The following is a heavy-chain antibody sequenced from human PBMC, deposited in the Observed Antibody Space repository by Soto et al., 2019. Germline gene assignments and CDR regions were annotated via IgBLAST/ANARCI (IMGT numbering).Heavy chain of an antibody. J-gene: IGHJ4*02. V-gene: IGHV4-30-4*01. CDR1: GGSISSGDYY. Sequence: SETLSLTCTVSGGSISSGDYYWSWIRQPPGKGLEWIGYIYYSGSTYYNPSLKSRVTISVDTSKNRFSLKLSSVTAADTAVYDCARDRGYYDILTGYYNLYYFDNWGQGTLVTVSS. CDR3: ARDRGYYDILTGYYNLYYFDN. CDR2: IYYSGST. D-gene: IGHD3-9*01.